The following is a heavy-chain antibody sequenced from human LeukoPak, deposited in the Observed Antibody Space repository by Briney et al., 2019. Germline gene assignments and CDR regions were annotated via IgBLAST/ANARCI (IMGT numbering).Heavy chain of an antibody. D-gene: IGHD2-21*01. V-gene: IGHV1-2*02. CDR3: ARAGSHHGGDYYFDY. J-gene: IGHJ4*02. CDR1: GFTGYY. Sequence: ASVKVSCKASGFTGYYLHWVRQAPGQGLEWMGWINPDSGGANSAQNFQGRVTMTRDMSISTVYMELSSLRSDDTAVYYCARAGSHHGGDYYFDYWGQGTLVTVSS. CDR2: INPDSGGA.